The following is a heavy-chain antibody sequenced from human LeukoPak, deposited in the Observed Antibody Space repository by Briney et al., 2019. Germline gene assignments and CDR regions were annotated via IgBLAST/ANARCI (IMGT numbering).Heavy chain of an antibody. CDR1: GFTFRSYA. CDR3: AKLTSSSSSPWFDP. V-gene: IGHV3-23*01. J-gene: IGHJ5*02. CDR2: ISGSGGST. Sequence: PGGSLRLSCAASGFTFRSYAMSWVRQAPGKGLEWVSAISGSGGSTYYAESVKGRFTISRDNSKNTLYLQMNSLRAEDTAVYYCAKLTSSSSSPWFDPWGQGTLVTVSS. D-gene: IGHD6-6*01.